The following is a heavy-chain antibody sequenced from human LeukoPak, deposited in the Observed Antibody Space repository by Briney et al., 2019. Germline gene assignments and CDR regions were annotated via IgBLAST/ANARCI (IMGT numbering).Heavy chain of an antibody. D-gene: IGHD1-26*01. Sequence: SETLSLTCSVSDGSINSDTYYWGWIRQPPGEGLEWIASIYSGGNTFHNPSLKSRVTISLDTSKNQFSLKLTSVTAADTAVYYCARDQRSLFDVWGQGSLVTVSS. J-gene: IGHJ4*02. CDR2: IYSGGNT. V-gene: IGHV4-39*07. CDR1: DGSINSDTYY. CDR3: ARDQRSLFDV.